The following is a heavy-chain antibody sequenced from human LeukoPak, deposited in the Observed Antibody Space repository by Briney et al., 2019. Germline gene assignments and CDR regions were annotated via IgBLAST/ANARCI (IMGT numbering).Heavy chain of an antibody. CDR1: GGSISSSPYY. D-gene: IGHD2-2*01. CDR3: ARHYLSDGILSTFDP. J-gene: IGHJ5*02. CDR2: IYYRGST. Sequence: SETLSLTCTVSGGSISSSPYYWGWIRQPPGKGLEWIGTIYYRGSTYSNPSLNSRVTISLDTSKNQFSLRLRSVTAADTALYYCARHYLSDGILSTFDPWGQGTLVTASS. V-gene: IGHV4-39*01.